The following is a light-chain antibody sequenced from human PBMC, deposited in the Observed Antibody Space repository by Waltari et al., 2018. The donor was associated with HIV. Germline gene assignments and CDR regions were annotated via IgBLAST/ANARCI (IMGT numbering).Light chain of an antibody. Sequence: QSALTQPASVSGSPGQSITISCTGTFSDVGSYNLVSWYQQHPGEAPKLMIYEVTKPPSGISSRFSGSKSGNTASLTISGLQAEDEANYYCCSYAGSRIHVIFGGGTKLTVL. J-gene: IGLJ2*01. CDR2: EVT. CDR3: CSYAGSRIHVI. V-gene: IGLV2-23*02. CDR1: FSDVGSYNL.